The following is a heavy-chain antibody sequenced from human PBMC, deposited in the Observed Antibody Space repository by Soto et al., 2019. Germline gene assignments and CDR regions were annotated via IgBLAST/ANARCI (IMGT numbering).Heavy chain of an antibody. Sequence: SETLSLTCAVSGYSISSGYYWGWLRQPPGKGLEWIGSIYYGGSTYNNPSLRSRVSMSIDTSKDQFSLKLKSVTAADTALYFCARQRTSVVTKAYFDVWGPGSLVTVSS. J-gene: IGHJ4*02. CDR2: IYYGGST. V-gene: IGHV4-38-2*01. CDR3: ARQRTSVVTKAYFDV. CDR1: GYSISSGYY. D-gene: IGHD2-21*02.